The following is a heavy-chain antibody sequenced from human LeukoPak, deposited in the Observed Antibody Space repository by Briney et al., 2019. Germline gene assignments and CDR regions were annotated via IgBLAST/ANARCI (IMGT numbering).Heavy chain of an antibody. J-gene: IGHJ4*02. CDR3: TRTPRGYTYEY. CDR1: GFSLSTTGMR. CDR2: IDWDNNK. V-gene: IGHV2-70*04. Sequence: SGPTLVNPTHTHTLTCTFSGFSLSTTGMRVSWIRQPPGKALEWLARIDWDNNKFYSASLKTRLSICKDTYKIQVVLTMTNMDPVDTATYYCTRTPRGYTYEYWGQGTLVTVSS. D-gene: IGHD5-18*01.